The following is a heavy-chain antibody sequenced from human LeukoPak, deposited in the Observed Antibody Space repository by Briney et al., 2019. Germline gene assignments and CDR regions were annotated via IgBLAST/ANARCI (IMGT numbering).Heavy chain of an antibody. D-gene: IGHD4-17*01. J-gene: IGHJ4*02. Sequence: GGSLRLSCAASEFTFSSYGMHWVRQAPGKGLEWVAVISYDGSNKYYADSVKGRFTISRDNSKNTLYLQMNSLRAEDTAVYYCAKGPIFDDYGDPANFDYWGQGTLVTVSS. CDR2: ISYDGSNK. CDR1: EFTFSSYG. CDR3: AKGPIFDDYGDPANFDY. V-gene: IGHV3-30*18.